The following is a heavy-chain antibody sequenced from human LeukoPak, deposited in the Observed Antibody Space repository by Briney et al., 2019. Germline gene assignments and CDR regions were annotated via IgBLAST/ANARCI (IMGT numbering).Heavy chain of an antibody. D-gene: IGHD3-16*01. Sequence: SETLSLTCTVSGGSISSYYWSWIRQPPGKGLEWIGYIYTSGSTNYNPSLKSRVTISVDTSKNQFPLKLSSVTAADTAVYYCARHPRRGGAFDIWGQGTMVTVSS. CDR2: IYTSGST. V-gene: IGHV4-4*09. CDR3: ARHPRRGGAFDI. CDR1: GGSISSYY. J-gene: IGHJ3*02.